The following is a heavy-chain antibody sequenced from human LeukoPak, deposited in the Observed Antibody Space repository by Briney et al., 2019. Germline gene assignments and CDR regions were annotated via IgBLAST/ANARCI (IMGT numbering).Heavy chain of an antibody. V-gene: IGHV3-30*18. CDR1: GFTFSRYG. CDR2: ISSDGTNK. Sequence: GGSLRLSCAASGFTFSRYGMHWVRQAPGKGLEWVAVISSDGTNKFYADSVKGRFTISTDNSKSTLYLQMSSLRPEDTAVYYCAKDSLATSGSSLGNWFDPWGQGTLVAVSS. CDR3: AKDSLATSGSSLGNWFDP. D-gene: IGHD3-10*01. J-gene: IGHJ5*02.